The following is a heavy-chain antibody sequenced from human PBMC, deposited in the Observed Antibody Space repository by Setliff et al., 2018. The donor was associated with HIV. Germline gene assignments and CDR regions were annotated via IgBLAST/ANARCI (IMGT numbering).Heavy chain of an antibody. J-gene: IGHJ6*02. Sequence: GGSLRLSCAASGFTFSSYGMHWVRQAPGKGLEWVASISNTGRNTYYGDSVKGRFTISRDNSKNTLYLQMNSLRAEDTAVYYCARSVIGYYYYGMDVWGQGTTVTVSS. CDR2: ISNTGRNT. CDR3: ARSVIGYYYYGMDV. D-gene: IGHD3-10*01. CDR1: GFTFSSYG. V-gene: IGHV3-NL1*01.